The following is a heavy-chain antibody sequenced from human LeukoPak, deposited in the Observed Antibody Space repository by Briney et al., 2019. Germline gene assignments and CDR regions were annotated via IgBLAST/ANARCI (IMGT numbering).Heavy chain of an antibody. CDR1: GGTFSSYA. J-gene: IGHJ4*02. V-gene: IGHV1-69*05. CDR2: IIPIFGTA. Sequence: ASVKVSCKASGGTFSSYAISWVRQAPGQGLEWMGGIIPIFGTANYAQKFQGRVTITTDESTSTAYMELSSLRSEDTAVYYCARGAIFGVVIMGALDYWGQGTLVTVSS. D-gene: IGHD3-3*01. CDR3: ARGAIFGVVIMGALDY.